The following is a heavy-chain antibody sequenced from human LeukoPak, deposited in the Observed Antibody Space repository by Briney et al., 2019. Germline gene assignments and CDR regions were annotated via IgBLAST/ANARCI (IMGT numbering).Heavy chain of an antibody. CDR1: GYTFTSYY. D-gene: IGHD1-26*01. CDR2: INPSGGST. CDR3: ARRGYSGSYYRGDYYYYMDV. V-gene: IGHV1-46*01. Sequence: ASVKVSCKASGYTFTSYYMHWVRQAPGQGLEWMGIINPSGGSTSYAQKFQGRVTMTRDTSTSTVYMELSSLRSEDTAVYYCARRGYSGSYYRGDYYYYMDVWGKGTTVTVSS. J-gene: IGHJ6*03.